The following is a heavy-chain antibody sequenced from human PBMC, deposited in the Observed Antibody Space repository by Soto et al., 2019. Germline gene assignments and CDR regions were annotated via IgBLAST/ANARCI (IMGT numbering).Heavy chain of an antibody. D-gene: IGHD5-12*01. CDR1: GISLSTVAVG. Sequence: QITLKESGPTLVKPTQTLTLTCTFSGISLSTVAVGVAWIRQPPGKALEWLALIYWDDDKRYSPSLKSRLTIIKDTSKNQVVLTMTNMDPVDTATYYCAHRGEVATIISDAFDIWGPGTSVTVSS. V-gene: IGHV2-5*02. J-gene: IGHJ3*02. CDR2: IYWDDDK. CDR3: AHRGEVATIISDAFDI.